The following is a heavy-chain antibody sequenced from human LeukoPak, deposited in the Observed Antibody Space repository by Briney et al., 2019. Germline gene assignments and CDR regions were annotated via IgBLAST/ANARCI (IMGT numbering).Heavy chain of an antibody. D-gene: IGHD3-22*01. CDR3: ARDGLPGRYYYDSSGYYYEPPTNFDY. V-gene: IGHV7-4-1*02. CDR2: INTNTGNP. CDR1: GYSFTSYA. J-gene: IGHJ4*02. Sequence: ASVKVSCKASGYSFTSYAMNWVRQAPGQGLEWMGWINTNTGNPTYAQGFTGRFVFSLDTSVSTAYLQISSLKAEDTAVYYCARDGLPGRYYYDSSGYYYEPPTNFDYWGQGTLVTVSS.